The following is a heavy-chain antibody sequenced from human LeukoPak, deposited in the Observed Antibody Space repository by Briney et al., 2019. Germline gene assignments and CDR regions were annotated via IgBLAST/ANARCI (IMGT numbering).Heavy chain of an antibody. CDR2: GSSSNS. D-gene: IGHD2-21*02. J-gene: IGHJ6*02. CDR1: GFTFTPYS. Sequence: GGSLRLSCAASGFTFTPYSINWVRQAPGKGLEWVSSGSSSNSYYADSVKGRFTISRDNAKKSVYLQMNSLRAEDTAVYYCARDPGDLRWGMDVWGQGTTVTVAS. CDR3: ARDPGDLRWGMDV. V-gene: IGHV3-21*01.